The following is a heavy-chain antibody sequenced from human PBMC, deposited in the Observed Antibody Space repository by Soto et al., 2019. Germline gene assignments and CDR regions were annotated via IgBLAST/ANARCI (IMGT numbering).Heavy chain of an antibody. CDR1: GGSISSYY. CDR2: IHYSGST. Sequence: SETLSLTCTVSGGSISSYYWSWIRQPPGKGLEWIGYIHYSGSTNYNPSLKSRVTISVDTSKNQFSLKLSSVTAADTAVYYCARRYYYMDVWGKGTTVTVSS. V-gene: IGHV4-59*08. CDR3: ARRYYYMDV. J-gene: IGHJ6*03. D-gene: IGHD3-10*01.